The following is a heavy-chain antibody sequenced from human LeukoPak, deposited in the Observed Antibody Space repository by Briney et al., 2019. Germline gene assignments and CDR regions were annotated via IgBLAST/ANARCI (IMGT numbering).Heavy chain of an antibody. CDR3: GRTGDYYYYGMDV. CDR2: IYYSGST. V-gene: IGHV4-59*08. CDR1: GGSFSGYY. Sequence: SETLSLTCAVYGGSFSGYYWSWIRQPPGKGLEWIGYIYYSGSTYYNPSLKSRVTISVDTSKNQFSLKLSSVTAADTAVYYCGRTGDYYYYGMDVWGQGTTVTVSS. J-gene: IGHJ6*02.